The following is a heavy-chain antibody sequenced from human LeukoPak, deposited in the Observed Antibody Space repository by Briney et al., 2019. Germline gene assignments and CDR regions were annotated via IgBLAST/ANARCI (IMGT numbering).Heavy chain of an antibody. CDR3: TRAPHPRCSSSGCYLDY. J-gene: IGHJ4*02. Sequence: GRSLRLSCSTSGFTFGDYAMSWVRQAPGKGLEWVGFIQANAYGGATEYAASVKGRFSISRDDSQSIANLQMNDLKTEDTAVYYCTRAPHPRCSSSGCYLDYWGQGTLVTVSS. V-gene: IGHV3-49*04. CDR2: IQANAYGGAT. CDR1: GFTFGDYA. D-gene: IGHD2-2*01.